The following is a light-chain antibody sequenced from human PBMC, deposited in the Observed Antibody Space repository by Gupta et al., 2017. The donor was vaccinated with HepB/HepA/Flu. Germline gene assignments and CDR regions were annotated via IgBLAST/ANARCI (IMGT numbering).Light chain of an antibody. CDR2: EVS. J-gene: IGLJ1*01. Sequence: QSALTQPASVSGSLGQSISISCTGTNSDVGSYNDVSWYQQHPDKAPKLMIYEVSKRPPAISSRFSASKSGNTASLIISGLQAEDEAEYFCCSSTNINTYVFGTGTKVTVL. V-gene: IGLV2-23*02. CDR1: NSDVGSYND. CDR3: CSSTNINTYV.